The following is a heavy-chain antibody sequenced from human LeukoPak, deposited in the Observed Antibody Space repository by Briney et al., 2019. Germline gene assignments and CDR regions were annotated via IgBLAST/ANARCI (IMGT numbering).Heavy chain of an antibody. CDR3: ARNYDSSGYYPNWFDP. J-gene: IGHJ5*02. D-gene: IGHD3-22*01. CDR2: ISSSSSYI. CDR1: GFTFSSYS. Sequence: PGGSLRLSCAASGFTFSSYSMNWVRQAPGKGLEWVSSISSSSSYIYYADSVKGRFTISRDNAKNSLYLQMNSLRAEDTAVYYCARNYDSSGYYPNWFDPWGQGTLFTVSS. V-gene: IGHV3-21*01.